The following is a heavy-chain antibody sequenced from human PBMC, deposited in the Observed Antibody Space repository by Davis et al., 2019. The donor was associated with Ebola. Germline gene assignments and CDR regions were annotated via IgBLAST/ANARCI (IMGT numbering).Heavy chain of an antibody. CDR3: ARLTGDLYYYGMDV. Sequence: SETLSLTCAVYGGSFSGYYWSWIRQPPGKGLEWIGYIYHSGSTYYNPSLKSRVTISVDRSKNQFSLKLSSVTAADTAVYYCARLTGDLYYYGMDVWGQGTTVTVSS. J-gene: IGHJ6*02. D-gene: IGHD7-27*01. CDR2: IYHSGST. V-gene: IGHV4-34*01. CDR1: GGSFSGYY.